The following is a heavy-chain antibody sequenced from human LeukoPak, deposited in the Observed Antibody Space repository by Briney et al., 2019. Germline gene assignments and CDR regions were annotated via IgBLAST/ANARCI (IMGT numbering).Heavy chain of an antibody. J-gene: IGHJ6*03. CDR2: IRYDGSNK. CDR3: AKGYYDFWSGYYYYYYYMDV. D-gene: IGHD3-3*01. CDR1: GFTFSSYG. V-gene: IGHV3-30*02. Sequence: PGGSLRLSCAASGFTFSSYGMHWVRQAPGKGLEWVAFIRYDGSNKYYADSVKGRFTISRDNSKNTLYLQMNSLRAEGTAVYYCAKGYYDFWSGYYYYYYYMDVWGKGTTVTVSS.